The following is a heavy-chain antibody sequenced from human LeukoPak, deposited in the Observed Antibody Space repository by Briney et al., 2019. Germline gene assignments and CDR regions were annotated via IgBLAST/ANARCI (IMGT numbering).Heavy chain of an antibody. J-gene: IGHJ4*02. V-gene: IGHV4-39*01. CDR2: IYYRGST. D-gene: IGHD1-1*01. Sequence: SETLSLTCTVSGGSISSSNSYWGWIRQPPGKGLEWIGSIYYRGSTYFNPSLKSRVTISVDTSKSKFSLKLGSVTATDTAVYYCARRTTYFDYWGQGTLVTVSS. CDR1: GGSISSSNSY. CDR3: ARRTTYFDY.